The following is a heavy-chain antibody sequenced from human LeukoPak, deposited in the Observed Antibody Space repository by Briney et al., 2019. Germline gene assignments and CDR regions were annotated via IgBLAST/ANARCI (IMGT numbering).Heavy chain of an antibody. V-gene: IGHV4-59*01. CDR3: ARGGNYNFDY. J-gene: IGHJ4*02. Sequence: SETLSLTCTVSGASISSYYWSWIRQPPGKGLEWIDSGSTNYNPSLKSRVTIPVDTPKNQFSLNLRSVTAADTAVYYCARGGNYNFDYWGQGTLVTVSS. CDR2: SGST. D-gene: IGHD3-16*01. CDR1: GASISSYY.